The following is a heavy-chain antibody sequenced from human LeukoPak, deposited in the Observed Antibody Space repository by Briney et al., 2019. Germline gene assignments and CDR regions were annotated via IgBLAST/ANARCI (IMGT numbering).Heavy chain of an antibody. CDR2: IIGGGST. J-gene: IGHJ4*02. CDR3: AKGIMIAAAGTIDY. Sequence: GGSLRLSCAASGFTFNEYAMNWVRQAPGKGLEWVSGIIGGGSTYYADSVKGRFTISRDNSKNTMSMEMNSLRVEDTGVYYCAKGIMIAAAGTIDYWGQGTLVTVSS. CDR1: GFTFNEYA. D-gene: IGHD6-13*01. V-gene: IGHV3-23*01.